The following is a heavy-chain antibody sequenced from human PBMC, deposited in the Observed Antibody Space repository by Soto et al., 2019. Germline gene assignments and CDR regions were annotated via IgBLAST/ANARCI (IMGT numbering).Heavy chain of an antibody. V-gene: IGHV1-2*04. J-gene: IGHJ6*02. CDR2: INPNSGGT. Sequence: ASVKVSCKASGYTFTGYYMHWVRQAPGQGLEWMGWINPNSGGTNYAQKFQGWVTMTRDTSISTAYMELSRLRSDDTAVYYCARNMRYCSGGSCYSGGYYYYYGVDVWGQGAMVTVSS. CDR3: ARNMRYCSGGSCYSGGYYYYYGVDV. D-gene: IGHD2-15*01. CDR1: GYTFTGYY.